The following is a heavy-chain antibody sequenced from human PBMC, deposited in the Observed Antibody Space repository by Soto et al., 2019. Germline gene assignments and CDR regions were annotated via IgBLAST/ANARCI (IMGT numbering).Heavy chain of an antibody. Sequence: GGSLRLSCAASGFSLRTYGMQWLRRAPGKGLEWVAFIWYDGTKKFYANSVEGRSTISKDNSNNILYLQMSGLRAEDTAVYYCARDVVTAVAGSVNWFDPWGQGTLVTVSS. V-gene: IGHV3-33*01. CDR3: ARDVVTAVAGSVNWFDP. J-gene: IGHJ5*02. D-gene: IGHD6-19*01. CDR1: GFSLRTYG. CDR2: IWYDGTKK.